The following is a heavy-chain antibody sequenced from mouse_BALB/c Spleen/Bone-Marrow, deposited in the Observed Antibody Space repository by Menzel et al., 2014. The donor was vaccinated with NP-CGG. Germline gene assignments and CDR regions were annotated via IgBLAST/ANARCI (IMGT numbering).Heavy chain of an antibody. Sequence: DVQLQESGAELVRSGASVKLSCTASGFNIKDYHIHWVKQRPEQGLEWIGWIDPENGDTEYAPKFQGKATMTADTSSNTAYLQLSSLTSVDTAVYYCSDGNFYALDYWGQGTSVTVSS. D-gene: IGHD2-1*01. J-gene: IGHJ4*01. CDR1: GFNIKDYH. CDR2: IDPENGDT. CDR3: SDGNFYALDY. V-gene: IGHV14-4*02.